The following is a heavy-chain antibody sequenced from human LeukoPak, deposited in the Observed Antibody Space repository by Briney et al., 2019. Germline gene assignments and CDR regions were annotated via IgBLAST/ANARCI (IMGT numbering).Heavy chain of an antibody. CDR1: GFTFDDYT. J-gene: IGHJ6*03. CDR2: ISWEGGST. D-gene: IGHD3-10*01. V-gene: IGHV3-43*01. Sequence: GGSLRLSCAASGFTFDDYTMHWVRQAPGKGLEWVSLISWEGGSTYYADSVKGRFTISRDNSKNSLYLQMNSLRTEDTALYYCAKWGYHGSGSYYNYCYMDVWGKGTTVTVSS. CDR3: AKWGYHGSGSYYNYCYMDV.